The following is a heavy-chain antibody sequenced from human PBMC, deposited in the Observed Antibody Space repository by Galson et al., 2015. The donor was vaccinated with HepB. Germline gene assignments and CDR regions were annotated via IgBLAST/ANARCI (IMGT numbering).Heavy chain of an antibody. D-gene: IGHD6-13*01. V-gene: IGHV3-30*02. J-gene: IGHJ4*02. CDR1: GFSFFNYG. CDR2: IRYDGSNK. Sequence: SLRLSCAASGFSFFNYGMHWVRQAPGKGLEWVAFIRYDGSNKYYGDSVQGRFTISRDNSNKMVYLQMNSLRAEDTAVYYCAKDSSGPYTSIWYGNTLDYWGQGTLVTVSS. CDR3: AKDSSGPYTSIWYGNTLDY.